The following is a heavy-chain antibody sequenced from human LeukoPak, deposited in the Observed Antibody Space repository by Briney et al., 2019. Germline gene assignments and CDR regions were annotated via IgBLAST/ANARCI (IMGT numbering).Heavy chain of an antibody. V-gene: IGHV3-53*01. CDR3: VRGHSNGWPIWADP. J-gene: IGHJ5*02. CDR2: IYSGGTG. D-gene: IGHD6-19*01. Sequence: GGSLRLSCAASGFTVSSNYMSWVRQAPGKGPEWVSIIYSGGTGYYADSVKGRFTISRDNSKNTVYLQMNSLRAEDTAVYYCVRGHSNGWPIWADPWGQGTLVTVSS. CDR1: GFTVSSNY.